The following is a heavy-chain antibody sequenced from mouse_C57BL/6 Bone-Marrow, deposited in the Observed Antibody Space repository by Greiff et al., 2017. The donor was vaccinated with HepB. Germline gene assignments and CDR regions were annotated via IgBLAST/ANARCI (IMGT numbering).Heavy chain of an antibody. CDR2: IYIGNGYT. D-gene: IGHD1-1*01. V-gene: IGHV1-58*01. CDR1: GYTFTSYG. J-gene: IGHJ3*01. CDR3: ARERSYYYGAWFAY. Sequence: EVKLQESGAELVRPESSVKMSCKTSGYTFTSYGINWVKQRPGQGLEWIGYIYIGNGYTEYNEKFKGKATLTSDTSSSTAYMQLSSLTSEDSAIYFCARERSYYYGAWFAYWGQGTLVTVSA.